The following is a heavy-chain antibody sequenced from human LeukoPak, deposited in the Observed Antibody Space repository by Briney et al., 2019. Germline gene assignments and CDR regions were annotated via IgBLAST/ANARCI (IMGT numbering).Heavy chain of an antibody. V-gene: IGHV3-73*01. J-gene: IGHJ4*02. CDR1: GFFFSGSA. Sequence: GGSLRLSCAASGFFFSGSAMHWVRQTSGKGLEWMGRSRSKVYSYATEYAASVKGRFTISRDDSKNTAYLQMNSLKTEDTAVYYCTRRDDYSNYIDYWGQGTLVTVSS. CDR3: TRRDDYSNYIDY. D-gene: IGHD4-11*01. CDR2: SRSKVYSYAT.